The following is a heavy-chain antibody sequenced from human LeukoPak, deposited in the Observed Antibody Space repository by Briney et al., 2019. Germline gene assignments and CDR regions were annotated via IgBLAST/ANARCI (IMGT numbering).Heavy chain of an antibody. CDR3: GRHRSGSGTYFIVY. CDR1: GFTFSSYS. D-gene: IGHD3-10*01. J-gene: IGHJ4*02. CDR2: MKKDGSET. V-gene: IGHV3-7*01. Sequence: SGGSLRLSCVVSGFTFSSYSMIWVRQAPGKGLQWVANMKKDGSETKYAESVKGRFTISRDNTKNSLYLQVNSLRAEDTAVYYCGRHRSGSGTYFIVYWGQGTLVSVSS.